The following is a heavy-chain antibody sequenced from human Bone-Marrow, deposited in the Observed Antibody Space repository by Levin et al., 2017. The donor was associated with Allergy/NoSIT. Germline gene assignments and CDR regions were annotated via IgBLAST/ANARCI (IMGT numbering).Heavy chain of an antibody. V-gene: IGHV3-30*18. Sequence: RTGGSLRLSCAASGFTFSSYGMHWVRQAPGKGLEWVAVISYDGSNKYYADSVKGRFTISRDNSKNTLYLQMNSLRAEDTAVYYCAKQWLVLWGTLPPKNWGQGTLVTVSS. CDR1: GFTFSSYG. CDR2: ISYDGSNK. J-gene: IGHJ4*02. CDR3: AKQWLVLWGTLPPKN. D-gene: IGHD6-19*01.